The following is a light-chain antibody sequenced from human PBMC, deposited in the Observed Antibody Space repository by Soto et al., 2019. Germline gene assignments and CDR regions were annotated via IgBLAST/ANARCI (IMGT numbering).Light chain of an antibody. J-gene: IGKJ1*01. CDR1: QSVSSN. CDR2: GAT. Sequence: IEMTQSPSTLYVSPGERAILSCSASQSVSSNLVGYQQKPGRAPRLLIYGATTRATGIPARFSGSGSGTEFTLTISSLQSEDFAVYYCQQFNNWPPGTFGQGTNVDIK. V-gene: IGKV3-15*01. CDR3: QQFNNWPPGT.